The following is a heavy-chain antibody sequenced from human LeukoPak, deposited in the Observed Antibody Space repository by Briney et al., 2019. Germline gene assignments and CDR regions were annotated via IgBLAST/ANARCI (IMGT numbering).Heavy chain of an antibody. CDR1: GGSISSGDYY. D-gene: IGHD3-10*01. Sequence: SETLSLTCTVSGGSISSGDYYWSWIRQPPGKGLEWIGCIYYSGNTYYNPSLKSRVTISVDTSKNQFSLKLSSVTAADTAVYYCAREDGTIVWGVITGGYFQHWGQGTLVTVSS. CDR2: IYYSGNT. V-gene: IGHV4-30-4*01. J-gene: IGHJ1*01. CDR3: AREDGTIVWGVITGGYFQH.